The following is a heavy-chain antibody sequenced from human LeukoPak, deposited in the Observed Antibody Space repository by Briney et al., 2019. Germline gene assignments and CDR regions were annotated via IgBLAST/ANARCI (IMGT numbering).Heavy chain of an antibody. D-gene: IGHD5-18*01. J-gene: IGHJ4*02. CDR1: GGSISNYY. CDR3: ARRAPYSYEWSTLDY. V-gene: IGHV4-59*08. Sequence: SATLSLTCTESGGSISNYYWSWIRQTPAKELDYIGYIYYSGSTNYNPSLKSRVTISVDTSKNQFSLKLSSVTAADTAVYYCARRAPYSYEWSTLDYWGQGTLVTVSS. CDR2: IYYSGST.